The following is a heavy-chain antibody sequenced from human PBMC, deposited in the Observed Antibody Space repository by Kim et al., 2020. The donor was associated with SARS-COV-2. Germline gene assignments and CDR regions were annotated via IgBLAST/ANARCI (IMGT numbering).Heavy chain of an antibody. D-gene: IGHD2-15*01. J-gene: IGHJ4*02. CDR3: TRETPRSYNY. V-gene: IGHV3-49*02. CDR2: TT. Sequence: TTEAPAPVKGRFTTSRDDSKSIAYLQMSSLKTEDTAVYYCTRETPRSYNYWGQGTLVTVSS.